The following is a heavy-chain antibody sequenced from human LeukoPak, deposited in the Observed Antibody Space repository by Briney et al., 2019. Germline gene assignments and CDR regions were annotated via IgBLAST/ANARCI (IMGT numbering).Heavy chain of an antibody. CDR3: ARRGPGDYVEYYFDY. CDR2: IYYSGST. CDR1: GGSISSSSYY. D-gene: IGHD4-17*01. V-gene: IGHV4-39*01. Sequence: SETLSLTCTVSGGSISSSSYYWGWIRQPPGKGLEWIGSIYYSGSTYHNPSLKSRVTISVDTSKNQFSLKLSSVTAADTAVYYCARRGPGDYVEYYFDYWGQGTLVTVSS. J-gene: IGHJ4*02.